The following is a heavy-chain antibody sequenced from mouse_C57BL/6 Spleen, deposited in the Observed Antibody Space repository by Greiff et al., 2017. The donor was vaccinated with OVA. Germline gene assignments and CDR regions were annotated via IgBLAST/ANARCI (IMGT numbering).Heavy chain of an antibody. V-gene: IGHV1-15*01. D-gene: IGHD2-1*01. Sequence: VKLVESGAELVRPGASVTLSCKASGYTFTDYEMHWVKQTPVHGLEWIGAIDPETGGTAYNQKFKGKAILTADKSSSTAYMELRSLTSEDSAVYYCTSGGGNSAMDYWGQGTSVTVSS. CDR2: IDPETGGT. CDR1: GYTFTDYE. J-gene: IGHJ4*01. CDR3: TSGGGNSAMDY.